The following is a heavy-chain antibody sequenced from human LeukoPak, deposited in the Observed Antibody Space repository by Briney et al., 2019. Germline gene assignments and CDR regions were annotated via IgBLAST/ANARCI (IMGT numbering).Heavy chain of an antibody. CDR2: ISGSGGST. Sequence: GGTLRLSCAASGFTFSSYGMSWVRQAPGKGLEWVSAISGSGGSTYYADSVKGRFTISRDNSKNTLYLQMNSLRAEDTAVYYCAKSRDYYDSSGYLDYWGQGTLVTVSS. CDR3: AKSRDYYDSSGYLDY. D-gene: IGHD3-22*01. CDR1: GFTFSSYG. V-gene: IGHV3-23*01. J-gene: IGHJ4*02.